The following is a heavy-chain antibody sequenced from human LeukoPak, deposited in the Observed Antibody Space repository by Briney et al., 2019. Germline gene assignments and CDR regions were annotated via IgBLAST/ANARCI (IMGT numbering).Heavy chain of an antibody. J-gene: IGHJ4*02. Sequence: SETLSFTCTVSGGSISSSSYYWGWIRQPPGKGLEWIGSIYYSGSTYYNPSLKSRVTISVDTSKNQFSLKLSSVTAADTAVYYCARILNYYGSGSYYNGGDYWGQGTLVTVSS. CDR2: IYYSGST. CDR1: GGSISSSSYY. CDR3: ARILNYYGSGSYYNGGDY. D-gene: IGHD3-10*01. V-gene: IGHV4-39*01.